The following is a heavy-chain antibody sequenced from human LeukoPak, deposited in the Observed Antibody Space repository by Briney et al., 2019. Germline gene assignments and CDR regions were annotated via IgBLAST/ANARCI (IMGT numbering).Heavy chain of an antibody. CDR3: ARDDLDAFDI. CDR1: GGSFSGYS. D-gene: IGHD3-3*01. J-gene: IGHJ3*02. Sequence: SETLSLTCAVYGGSFSGYSWSWIRQPPGKGLEWIVEINHSGSTKNSPSLKSRVTISVDTSKNQFSLKLRSVTAADTAVYYCARDDLDAFDIWGQGTMVTVSS. V-gene: IGHV4-34*01. CDR2: INHSGST.